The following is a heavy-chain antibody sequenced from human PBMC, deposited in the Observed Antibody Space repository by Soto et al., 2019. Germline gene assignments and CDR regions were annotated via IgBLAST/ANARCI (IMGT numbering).Heavy chain of an antibody. J-gene: IGHJ4*02. D-gene: IGHD6-6*01. CDR3: TSDPPEFDYSSSSFFGY. CDR2: ISYDGSNK. V-gene: IGHV3-30-3*01. Sequence: QVQLVESGGGVVQPGRSLRLSCAASGFTFSSYAMHWVRQAPGKGLEWVALISYDGSNKYFADSVKGRFTISRDNSKNTLYLQMNSLRSEDTAVYYCTSDPPEFDYSSSSFFGYWGQGTLVTVSS. CDR1: GFTFSSYA.